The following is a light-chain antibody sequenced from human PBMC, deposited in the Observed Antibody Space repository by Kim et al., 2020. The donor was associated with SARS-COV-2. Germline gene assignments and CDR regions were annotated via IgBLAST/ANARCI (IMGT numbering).Light chain of an antibody. CDR1: QSLLDSDGHNY. CDR2: LGS. J-gene: IGKJ2*03. Sequence: EIVMIQSPLYLTVIPGEPASISCRSSQSLLDSDGHNYLDWYLQRPGQSPHLLISLGSNRASGVPDRFSGSGSGTDFTLKISRVEAEDAGVYYCMQARRAPDFSFGLGTKLEI. V-gene: IGKV2-28*01. CDR3: MQARRAPDFS.